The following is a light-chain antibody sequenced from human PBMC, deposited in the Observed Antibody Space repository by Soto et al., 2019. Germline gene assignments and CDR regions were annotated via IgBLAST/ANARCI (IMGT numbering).Light chain of an antibody. Sequence: QSVLTQPASVSGSPGQSITISCTGTSSDVGGSIFVSWYQQYPGKAPKLMIFEVSHRPSGVSNRFSGSRSGNTASLTISGLQAEDEADYYCVSFAGGTYVFGTGTKVTVL. CDR3: VSFAGGTYV. V-gene: IGLV2-14*01. CDR1: SSDVGGSIF. J-gene: IGLJ1*01. CDR2: EVS.